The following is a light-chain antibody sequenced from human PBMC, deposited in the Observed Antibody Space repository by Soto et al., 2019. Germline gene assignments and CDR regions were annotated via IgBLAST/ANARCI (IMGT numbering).Light chain of an antibody. CDR1: QGIRNF. Sequence: DIQMTQSPPSLSASVGDRVTITCRASQGIRNFVAWYQQKPGKAPKLLIYAASTLQSGVPSRFSRSGSGTDFTLTINSLQPEDVATYSCQKYSSVPVFGPGTKVEIK. CDR3: QKYSSVPV. V-gene: IGKV1-27*01. J-gene: IGKJ3*01. CDR2: AAS.